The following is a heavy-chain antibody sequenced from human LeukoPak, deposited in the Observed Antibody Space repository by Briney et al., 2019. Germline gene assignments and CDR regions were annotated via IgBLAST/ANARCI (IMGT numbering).Heavy chain of an antibody. J-gene: IGHJ4*02. CDR2: INHSGST. V-gene: IGHV4-34*01. CDR1: GGFFSGYY. Sequence: SETLSLTCAVYGGFFSGYYWSGIRQPPGKGLEWIGEINHSGSTNYNPSRKSRVTISVDTSKNQFSLKLSSVTAADTAVYYCARGGGDYHAGPYCFDYWGQGPLVTVSS. CDR3: ARGGGDYHAGPYCFDY. D-gene: IGHD4-17*01.